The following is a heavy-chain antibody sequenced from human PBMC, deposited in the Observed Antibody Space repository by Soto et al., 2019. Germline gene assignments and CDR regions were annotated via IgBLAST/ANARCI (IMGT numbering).Heavy chain of an antibody. J-gene: IGHJ4*02. CDR2: ISYDGSNQ. CDR3: AKDQASGQGSFDS. Sequence: GGSLRLSCAASGFTFNIYGMHWVRQAPDKGLEWVALISYDGSNQYYADSVKGRFTISRDNSKNTLFLQMNSLRADDTAIYYCAKDQASGQGSFDSWGQGTLVTVSS. V-gene: IGHV3-30*18. CDR1: GFTFNIYG.